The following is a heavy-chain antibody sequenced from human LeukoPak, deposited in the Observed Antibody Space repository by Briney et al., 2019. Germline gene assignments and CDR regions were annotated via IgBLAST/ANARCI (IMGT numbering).Heavy chain of an antibody. CDR1: GFTFSSYE. Sequence: GGSLRLSCAASGFTFSSYEMNWVRQAPGKGLEWVSYISSSGSTIYYADSVKGRFTISRDNAKNSLYLQMNSLRAEDTAVYYCARVRDYYDSRVVYDAFDIWGQGTMVTVSS. V-gene: IGHV3-48*03. J-gene: IGHJ3*02. D-gene: IGHD3-22*01. CDR2: ISSSGSTI. CDR3: ARVRDYYDSRVVYDAFDI.